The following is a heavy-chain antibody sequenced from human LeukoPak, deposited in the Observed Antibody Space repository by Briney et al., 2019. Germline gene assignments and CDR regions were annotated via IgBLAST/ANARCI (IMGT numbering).Heavy chain of an antibody. CDR1: GFTFGDFV. CDR3: TRCFPPYENSGHYDH. D-gene: IGHD3-22*01. V-gene: IGHV3-49*03. CDR2: IRSKAYGGTT. J-gene: IGHJ5*02. Sequence: PGRSLRLSCTTSGFTFGDFVMSWFRQAPGKGLEWVGFIRSKAYGGTTEYAASVKGRFTISRDDSKSIAYLQMDSLKTEDTAVYYCTRCFPPYENSGHYDHWGQGTLVTVSS.